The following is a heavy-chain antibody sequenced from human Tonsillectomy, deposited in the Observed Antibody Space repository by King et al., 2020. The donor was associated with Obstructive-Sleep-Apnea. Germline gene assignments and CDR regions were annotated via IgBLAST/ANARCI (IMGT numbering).Heavy chain of an antibody. CDR2: IYYSGST. V-gene: IGHV4-59*08. J-gene: IGHJ5*02. D-gene: IGHD6-13*01. Sequence: VQLQESGPGLVKPSETLSLTCTVSGGSISSYYWSWIRQPPGKGLEWIGYIYYSGSTNNNPSLKSRVTISVDTSKNQFSLKLSSGTAADTAVYYCARHWAAAGVNWVDPWGQGTLVTVSS. CDR1: GGSISSYY. CDR3: ARHWAAAGVNWVDP.